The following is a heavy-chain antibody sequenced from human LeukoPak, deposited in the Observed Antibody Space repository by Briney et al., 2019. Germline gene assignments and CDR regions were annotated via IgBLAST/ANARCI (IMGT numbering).Heavy chain of an antibody. CDR2: IKSKTDGGTT. CDR3: TTDHVVSELLWFGEP. D-gene: IGHD3-10*01. CDR1: GFTFSSYA. Sequence: PGGSLRLSCAASGFTFSSYAMSWVRQAPGKGLEWVGRIKSKTDGGTTDYAAPVKGRFTISRDDSKNTLYLQMNSLKTEDTAVYYCTTDHVVSELLWFGEPWGQGTLVTVSS. J-gene: IGHJ4*02. V-gene: IGHV3-15*01.